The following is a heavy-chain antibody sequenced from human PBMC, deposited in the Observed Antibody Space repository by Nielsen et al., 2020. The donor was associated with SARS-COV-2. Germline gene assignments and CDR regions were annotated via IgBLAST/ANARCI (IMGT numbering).Heavy chain of an antibody. CDR3: ARVRIAARSWFDP. CDR2: ISWNSGSI. Sequence: SLKISCAASGFTFDDYAMHWVRQAPGKGLEWVSGISWNSGSIGYADSVKGRFTISRDNAKNSLYLQMNSLRAEDTALYYCARVRIAARSWFDPWGQGTLVTVSS. V-gene: IGHV3-9*01. CDR1: GFTFDDYA. D-gene: IGHD6-6*01. J-gene: IGHJ5*02.